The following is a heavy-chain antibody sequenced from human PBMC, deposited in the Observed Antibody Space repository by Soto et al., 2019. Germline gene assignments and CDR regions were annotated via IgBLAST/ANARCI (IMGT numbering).Heavy chain of an antibody. CDR2: IGGDGTEK. CDR1: GFTFSSYW. D-gene: IGHD1-1*01. J-gene: IGHJ4*02. CDR3: ARGVYTGSPHLLF. Sequence: GGSLRLSCAASGFTFSSYWMTWVRQAPEKRLEKGLEWVANIGGDGTEKNYVDSVKGRFTISRDNAKKSLYLQLNSLRVEDTAVYYCARGVYTGSPHLLFWGQGTLVTVSS. V-gene: IGHV3-7*05.